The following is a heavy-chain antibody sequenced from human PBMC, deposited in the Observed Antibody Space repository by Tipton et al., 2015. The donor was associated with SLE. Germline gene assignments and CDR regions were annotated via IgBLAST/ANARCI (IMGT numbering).Heavy chain of an antibody. Sequence: TLSLTCTISGGSISTYYWSLIRQPPGKGLEWVGRMYLSGSTNYNPSLTSRVTMSIDTSRNQFSLNLGSVTAADTAIYYCARQMQRCSACPKFFDYWGQGTLVTVSS. CDR1: GGSISTYY. J-gene: IGHJ4*02. CDR3: ARQMQRCSACPKFFDY. V-gene: IGHV4-4*07. CDR2: MYLSGST. D-gene: IGHD6-19*01.